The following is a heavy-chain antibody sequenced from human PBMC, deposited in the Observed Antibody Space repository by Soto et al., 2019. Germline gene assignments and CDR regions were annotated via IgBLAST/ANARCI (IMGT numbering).Heavy chain of an antibody. CDR3: ARGPFIGGVVINWFDP. J-gene: IGHJ5*02. D-gene: IGHD3-3*01. CDR1: GYTFTSYD. V-gene: IGHV1-8*01. Sequence: ASVKVSCKASGYTFTSYDINWVRQATGQGLEWMGWMNPNSGNTGYAQKFQGRVTMTRNTSISTAYMELSSLRSEDTAVYYCARGPFIGGVVINWFDPWGQGTLVTVSS. CDR2: MNPNSGNT.